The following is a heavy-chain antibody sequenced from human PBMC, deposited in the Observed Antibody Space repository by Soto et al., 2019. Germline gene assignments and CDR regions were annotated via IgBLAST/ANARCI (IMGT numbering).Heavy chain of an antibody. Sequence: TGGSLRLSCAASGFTFSNYGMHWVRQSPGKGLEWVAVISYDGNNKYHADSVQGRFTVSRDNSKNTLFLQMNSLRPEDTAVYYCAKEYYDFWSDYSSVNLYDHWGQGTLVTVSS. CDR2: ISYDGNNK. V-gene: IGHV3-30*18. D-gene: IGHD3-3*01. CDR3: AKEYYDFWSDYSSVNLYDH. J-gene: IGHJ4*02. CDR1: GFTFSNYG.